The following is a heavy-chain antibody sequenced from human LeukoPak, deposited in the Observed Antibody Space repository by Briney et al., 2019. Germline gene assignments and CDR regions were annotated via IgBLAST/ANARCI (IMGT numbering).Heavy chain of an antibody. V-gene: IGHV3-49*04. CDR1: GFTFGDYA. CDR3: TRVGFLEWLLRY. CDR2: IRSKAYGGTT. Sequence: GGSLRLSCTASGFTFGDYAMSWVRQAPGKGLEWVGFIRSKAYGGTTEYAASVKGRFTISRDVSKSIAYLQMNSLKTEDTAVYYCTRVGFLEWLLRYWGQGTLVTVSS. J-gene: IGHJ4*02. D-gene: IGHD3-3*01.